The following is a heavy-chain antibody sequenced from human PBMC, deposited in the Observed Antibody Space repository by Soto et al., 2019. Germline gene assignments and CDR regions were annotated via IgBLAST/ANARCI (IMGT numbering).Heavy chain of an antibody. Sequence: EVQLEESGGVLVQPGGSLRISCAASGFTLSAYWMTWVRQAPGKGLELVANINRDGSKKAYLDSVRGRFTISRYYVGNAMYLQMGSLRADDTALYYCARDVYTGISGLYLDAFDIWCQGTMVTVSS. CDR1: GFTLSAYW. CDR3: ARDVYTGISGLYLDAFDI. V-gene: IGHV3-7*05. J-gene: IGHJ3*02. D-gene: IGHD2-8*01. CDR2: INRDGSKK.